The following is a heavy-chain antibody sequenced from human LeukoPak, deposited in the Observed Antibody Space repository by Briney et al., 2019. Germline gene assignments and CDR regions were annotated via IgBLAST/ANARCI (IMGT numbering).Heavy chain of an antibody. Sequence: KPGGSLRLSCAASGFTFRDYYMSWIRQAPGKGLEWVSYISSSGSTIYYADSVKGRFTISRDNAKNSLYLQRTRVRAEDTAVYYCARVANPPVTTEAFYYYYYMYVWGKGTTVTVSS. CDR3: ARVANPPVTTEAFYYYYYMYV. J-gene: IGHJ6*03. CDR1: GFTFRDYY. D-gene: IGHD4-11*01. V-gene: IGHV3-11*01. CDR2: ISSSGSTI.